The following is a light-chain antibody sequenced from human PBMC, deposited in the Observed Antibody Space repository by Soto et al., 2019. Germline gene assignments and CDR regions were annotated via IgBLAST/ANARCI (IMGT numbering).Light chain of an antibody. J-gene: IGLJ1*01. Sequence: QSALTQPASVSGSPGQSITISCTGTSSDVGGYDYVSWYQLHPGKAPKLIVFEVSNRPSGVSYPFSGSKSGNTASLTISGLKDEGDADYFCSSYSISTAYLFGTGTKLTVL. V-gene: IGLV2-14*01. CDR2: EVS. CDR1: SSDVGGYDY. CDR3: SSYSISTAYL.